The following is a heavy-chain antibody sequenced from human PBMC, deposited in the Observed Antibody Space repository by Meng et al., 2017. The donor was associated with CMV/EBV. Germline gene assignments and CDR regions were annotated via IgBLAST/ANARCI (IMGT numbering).Heavy chain of an antibody. CDR2: ISGSGGST. CDR3: AHPPYIAADY. J-gene: IGHJ4*02. V-gene: IGHV3-23*01. D-gene: IGHD6-13*01. Sequence: GESLKISCAGSGFSFSNYEMTWVRQAPGKGLEWVSAISGSGGSTYYADSVKGRFTISRDNSKNTLYLQMNSLRAEDTAVYYCAHPPYIAADYWGQGTMVTVSS. CDR1: GFSFSNYE.